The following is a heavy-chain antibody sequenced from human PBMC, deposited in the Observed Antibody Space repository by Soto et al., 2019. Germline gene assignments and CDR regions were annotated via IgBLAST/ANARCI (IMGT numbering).Heavy chain of an antibody. V-gene: IGHV3-66*01. CDR1: GFTVSSNY. CDR3: ASGTTVIEIDAFDI. Sequence: PGGSLRLSCAASGFTVSSNYMSWVRQAPGKGLEWVLVIYSGGSTYYADSVKGRFTISRDISKNTLYLQMNSLRAEDTAVYYCASGTTVIEIDAFDIWGQGTMVTVSS. D-gene: IGHD4-17*01. J-gene: IGHJ3*02. CDR2: IYSGGST.